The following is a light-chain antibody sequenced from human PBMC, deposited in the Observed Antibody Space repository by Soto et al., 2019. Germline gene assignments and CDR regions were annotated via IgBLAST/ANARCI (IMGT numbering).Light chain of an antibody. CDR1: SSDVGGYNY. Sequence: QSALTQPASVSGSPGQSITISCTGTSSDVGGYNYVSWYQQHPGKAPKLMIYDVSNRPSGVSNRFSGSKSGNTASLTISGLQAEDEAGYYCSSYTTSGTVVFGGGTKVTVL. J-gene: IGLJ2*01. CDR2: DVS. CDR3: SSYTTSGTVV. V-gene: IGLV2-14*01.